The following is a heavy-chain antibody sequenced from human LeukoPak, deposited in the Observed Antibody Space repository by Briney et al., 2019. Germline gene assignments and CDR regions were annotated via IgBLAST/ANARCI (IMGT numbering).Heavy chain of an antibody. V-gene: IGHV3-30-3*01. D-gene: IGHD6-13*01. CDR1: GFTFSSYA. CDR3: ARVFKAAAFDY. J-gene: IGHJ4*02. Sequence: GRSLRLSCAASGFTFSSYAMHWVRQAPGKGLEWVAAIAYDGSNKYYADSVKGRFTISRDNSKNTLYLQMNSLRAEDTAVYYCARVFKAAAFDYWGQGTLVTVSS. CDR2: IAYDGSNK.